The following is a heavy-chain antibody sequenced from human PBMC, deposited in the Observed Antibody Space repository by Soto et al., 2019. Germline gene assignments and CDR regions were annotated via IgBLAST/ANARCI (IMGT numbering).Heavy chain of an antibody. V-gene: IGHV4-38-2*01. Sequence: SETLSLTCAVSGYSISSGYYWGWIRQPPGKGLEWIGSIYHSGSTYYNPSLKSRVTISVDTSKNQFSLKLSSVTAADTAVYYRARGRLYCSGGRCWLDPCGQGTLVTVYS. CDR2: IYHSGST. D-gene: IGHD2-15*01. CDR1: GYSISSGYY. J-gene: IGHJ5*02. CDR3: ARGRLYCSGGRCWLDP.